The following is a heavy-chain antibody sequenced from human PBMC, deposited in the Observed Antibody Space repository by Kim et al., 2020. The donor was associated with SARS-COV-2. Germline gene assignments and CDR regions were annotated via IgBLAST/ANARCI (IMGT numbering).Heavy chain of an antibody. CDR1: GGTFSSYA. V-gene: IGHV1-69*13. D-gene: IGHD3-22*01. CDR3: ARDGYDSSGYMGY. CDR2: IIPIFGTA. Sequence: SVKVSCKASGGTFSSYAINWVRQAPGQGLEWMGGIIPIFGTANYAQKFQGRVTITADESTSTAYMELSSLRSEDTAVYYCARDGYDSSGYMGYWGQGTLVTVSS. J-gene: IGHJ4*02.